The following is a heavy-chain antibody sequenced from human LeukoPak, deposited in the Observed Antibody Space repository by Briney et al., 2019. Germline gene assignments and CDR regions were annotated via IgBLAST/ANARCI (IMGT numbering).Heavy chain of an antibody. CDR2: VSLYNGNI. J-gene: IGHJ4*02. D-gene: IGHD4-17*01. Sequence: ASVKVSCKASGYTFTSFGLSWVRQAPGQGLEWMALVSLYNGNINYAQKFRGRVTATTDTSTNTAYMELRSLRSDDTAVYFCARITGTTVTTKRFDYWGQGTLVTVSS. V-gene: IGHV1-18*01. CDR3: ARITGTTVTTKRFDY. CDR1: GYTFTSFG.